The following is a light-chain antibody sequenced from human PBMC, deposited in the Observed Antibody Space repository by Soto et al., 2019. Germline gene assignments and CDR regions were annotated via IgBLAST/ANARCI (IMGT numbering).Light chain of an antibody. CDR1: QAINNY. CDR2: AAS. V-gene: IGKV1-27*01. J-gene: IGKJ5*01. Sequence: DIQMTQSTSSLSASVGDRVAITCRASQAINNYLAWYQQKPGKFPKLLIYAASTLHPGVPSRFSGSGSGTDFTLTISSLQPEDVATYYCQKYNSAPLPFGPGPRLEIK. CDR3: QKYNSAPLP.